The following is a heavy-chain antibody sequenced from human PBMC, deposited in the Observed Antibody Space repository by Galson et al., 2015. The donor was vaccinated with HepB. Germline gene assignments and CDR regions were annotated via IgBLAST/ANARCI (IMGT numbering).Heavy chain of an antibody. D-gene: IGHD3-9*01. CDR2: IYYAGST. CDR3: ARFPFSSYYDLLTGQFDC. CDR1: GDSITSHY. V-gene: IGHV4-59*11. J-gene: IGHJ4*02. Sequence: ETLSLTCTVSGDSITSHYWSWIRQPPGKGLEWIGHIYYAGSTSYNPSLKSRVTISVHSSKQQFSLKLSSVTAADTAVYYCARFPFSSYYDLLTGQFDCWGQGTLVTVSS.